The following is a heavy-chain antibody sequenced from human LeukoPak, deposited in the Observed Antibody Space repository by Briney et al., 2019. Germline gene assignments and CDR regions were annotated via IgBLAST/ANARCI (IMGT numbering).Heavy chain of an antibody. CDR3: ARGYSNYYFDY. CDR1: GFTFSSYS. Sequence: KTGGSLRLSCAASGFTFSSYSMHWVRQAPGKGLEWVSSITGSSSYIYYADSVKSRFTISRDNANNSLYLQMNSLRADDTAVYYCARGYSNYYFDYWGQGTLVTVSS. D-gene: IGHD4-11*01. J-gene: IGHJ4*02. CDR2: ITGSSSYI. V-gene: IGHV3-21*01.